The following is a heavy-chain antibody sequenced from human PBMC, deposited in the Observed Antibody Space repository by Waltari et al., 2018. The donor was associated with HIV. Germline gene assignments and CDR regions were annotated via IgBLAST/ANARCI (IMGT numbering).Heavy chain of an antibody. V-gene: IGHV3-9*02. Sequence: EMQLVESGGGLAQPGRSLRHSPAAPGFTSNHSATYWVRQAPGRGLEWVSGISWNSDIIGYADSVKGRFTISRDNAKNSLYLQMNSLGAEDTALYYCAKDAASIHYYGMDVWGQGTTVTVS. J-gene: IGHJ6*02. CDR3: AKDAASIHYYGMDV. CDR2: ISWNSDII. CDR1: GFTSNHSA. D-gene: IGHD2-2*01.